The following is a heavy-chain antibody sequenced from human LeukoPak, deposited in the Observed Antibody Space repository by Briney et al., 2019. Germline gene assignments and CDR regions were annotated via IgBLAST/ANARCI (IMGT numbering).Heavy chain of an antibody. CDR3: ATGGNFYYSH. V-gene: IGHV3-33*01. D-gene: IGHD4-11*01. Sequence: PGGSLRLSCAASGFPFSGCGMHWVRQAPGKGLEWVAVAYGDGSSQYYADSVKGRFSISKDISKNTLSPQMNSLRAEDTAVYSCATGGNFYYSHWGQGTLVTVSS. CDR2: AYGDGSSQ. J-gene: IGHJ1*01. CDR1: GFPFSGCG.